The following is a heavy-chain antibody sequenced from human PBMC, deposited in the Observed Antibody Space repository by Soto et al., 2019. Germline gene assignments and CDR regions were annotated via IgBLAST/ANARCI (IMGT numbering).Heavy chain of an antibody. D-gene: IGHD3-9*01. CDR3: ARERVLRYFDWLLPNDAFDI. J-gene: IGHJ3*02. Sequence: PSETLSLTCAVYGGSFSGYYWSWIRQPPGKGLEWIGEINHSGSTNYNPSLKSRVTISVDTSKNQFSLKLSSVTAAVTAVYYCARERVLRYFDWLLPNDAFDIWGQGTMVTVSS. CDR1: GGSFSGYY. CDR2: INHSGST. V-gene: IGHV4-34*01.